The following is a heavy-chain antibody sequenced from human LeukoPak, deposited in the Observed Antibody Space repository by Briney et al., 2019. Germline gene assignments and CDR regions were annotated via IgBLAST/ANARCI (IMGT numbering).Heavy chain of an antibody. V-gene: IGHV4-4*07. CDR3: ATDISWFET. D-gene: IGHD3-3*02. CDR1: GGSISSYY. CDR2: ISPSGST. J-gene: IGHJ5*02. Sequence: MASETLSLTCTVSGGSISSYYWSWIRQPAGKGLEWIGRISPSGSTNYNPSLKSRVTVSVDTSKNQFSLKLSSVTAADTALYYCATDISWFETWGQGTLVTVSS.